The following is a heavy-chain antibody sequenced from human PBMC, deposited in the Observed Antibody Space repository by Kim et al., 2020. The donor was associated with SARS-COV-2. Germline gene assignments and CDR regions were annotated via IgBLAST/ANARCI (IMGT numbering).Heavy chain of an antibody. Sequence: GGSLRLSCAASGFTFGDYAMHWVRQAPGKGLEWVSGISWNSGSIGYADSVKGRFTISRDNAKNSLYLQMNSLRAEDTALYYCAKDWGDIVVVPAAQNYYYYMDVWGKGTTVTVSS. CDR3: AKDWGDIVVVPAAQNYYYYMDV. CDR2: ISWNSGSI. J-gene: IGHJ6*03. V-gene: IGHV3-9*01. CDR1: GFTFGDYA. D-gene: IGHD2-2*01.